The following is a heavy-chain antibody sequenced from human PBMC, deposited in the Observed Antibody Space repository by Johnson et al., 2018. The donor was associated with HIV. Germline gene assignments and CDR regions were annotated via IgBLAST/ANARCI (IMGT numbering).Heavy chain of an antibody. V-gene: IGHV3-7*01. Sequence: VQVVESGGGLVQPGGSLRLSCAASEFTFSRYWMSWVRQAPGKGLEWVANIKQDGREKYYVDSVKGRFSISRDNTRNSLYLQMNSLRAEDSAVYYYARAGSGYYGSSFDIWGQGTTLTVSS. CDR2: IKQDGREK. CDR3: ARAGSGYYGSSFDI. CDR1: EFTFSRYW. J-gene: IGHJ3*02. D-gene: IGHD5-12*01.